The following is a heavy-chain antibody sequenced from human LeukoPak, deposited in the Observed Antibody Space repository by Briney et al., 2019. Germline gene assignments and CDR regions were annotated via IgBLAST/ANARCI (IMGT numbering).Heavy chain of an antibody. Sequence: SETLSLTCTVSGGSISSYYWSWIRQPPGKGLEWIGYIYYSGSTNYNPSLKSRVTISVDTSKNQFSLKLSSVTAADTAVYYCARDSLRSRPGGYFDYWGQGTLVTVSS. V-gene: IGHV4-59*01. D-gene: IGHD5/OR15-5a*01. CDR2: IYYSGST. J-gene: IGHJ4*02. CDR3: ARDSLRSRPGGYFDY. CDR1: GGSISSYY.